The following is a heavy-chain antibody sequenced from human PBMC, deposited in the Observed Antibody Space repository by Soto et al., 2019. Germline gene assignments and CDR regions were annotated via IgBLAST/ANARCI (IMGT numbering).Heavy chain of an antibody. CDR1: GGSISSYY. CDR3: ARAYSSSSAYYYMDV. Sequence: PSETLSLTCTVSGGSISSYYWSWIRQPPGKGLEWIGYIYYSGSTNYNPSLKSRVTISVDTSKNQFSLKLSSVTAADTTVYYCARAYSSSSAYYYMDVWGKGTTVTVSS. V-gene: IGHV4-59*01. CDR2: IYYSGST. J-gene: IGHJ6*03. D-gene: IGHD6-6*01.